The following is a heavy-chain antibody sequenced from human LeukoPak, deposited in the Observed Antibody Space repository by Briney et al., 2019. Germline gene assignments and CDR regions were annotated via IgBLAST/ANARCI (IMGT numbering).Heavy chain of an antibody. CDR1: GGSISSYY. CDR3: ARASAEYDFWSGYGAEYYYYMDV. D-gene: IGHD3-3*01. CDR2: IYTSGST. Sequence: SETLSLTCTVSGGSISSYYWSWIRQPAGKGLEWIGRIYTSGSTNYNPSLKSRVTMSVDTSKNQFSLKLSSVTAADTAVYYCARASAEYDFWSGYGAEYYYYMDVWGKGTTVTVSS. J-gene: IGHJ6*03. V-gene: IGHV4-4*07.